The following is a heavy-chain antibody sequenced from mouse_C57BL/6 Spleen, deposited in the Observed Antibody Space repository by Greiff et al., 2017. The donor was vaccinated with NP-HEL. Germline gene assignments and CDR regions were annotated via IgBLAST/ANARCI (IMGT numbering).Heavy chain of an antibody. J-gene: IGHJ4*01. CDR2: IYPGDGDT. V-gene: IGHV1-80*01. Sequence: VQLQQSGAELVKPGASVKISCKASGYAFSSYWMNWVKQRPGKGLEWIGQIYPGDGDTNYNGKFKGKATLTADKSSSTAYMQLSSLTSEDSAVYCCARGDGNPYAMDYWGQGTSVTVSS. CDR3: ARGDGNPYAMDY. CDR1: GYAFSSYW. D-gene: IGHD2-1*01.